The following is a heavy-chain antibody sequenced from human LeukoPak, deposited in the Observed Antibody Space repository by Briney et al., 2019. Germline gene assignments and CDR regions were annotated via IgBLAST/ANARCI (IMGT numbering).Heavy chain of an antibody. J-gene: IGHJ4*02. CDR2: INNDGGST. CDR1: GFTFSSYW. CDR3: ARDGRGSHDY. D-gene: IGHD3-10*01. V-gene: IGHV3-74*01. Sequence: GGSLRLSCAASGFTFSSYWMHWVRQAPGKGLVWVSRINNDGGSTNYADSVKGRFTISRDNAKNTLYLQMNILRAEDTAVYYCARDGRGSHDYWGQGTLVTVSS.